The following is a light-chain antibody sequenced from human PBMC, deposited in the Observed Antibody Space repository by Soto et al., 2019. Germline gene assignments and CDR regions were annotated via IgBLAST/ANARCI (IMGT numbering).Light chain of an antibody. CDR3: QQYGSPPPYT. CDR2: AAS. J-gene: IGKJ2*01. Sequence: ENVLTQSPVTLSLSPGERATLSCRASQSVTSNKVAWFQQKPGQAPRLLIRAASSRATGIPDRFSGSGSATDFTITIIRLEPEDFAVYYCQQYGSPPPYTFCQGNKLEIK. V-gene: IGKV3-20*01. CDR1: QSVTSNK.